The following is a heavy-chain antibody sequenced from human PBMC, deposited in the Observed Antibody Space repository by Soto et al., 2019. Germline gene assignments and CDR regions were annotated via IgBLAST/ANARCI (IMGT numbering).Heavy chain of an antibody. J-gene: IGHJ6*02. CDR3: ARDTRRKGSYYNAGRPAPRGSYYYYGMDV. D-gene: IGHD3-10*01. CDR2: IYYSGST. CDR1: GGSISSGGYY. Sequence: SETLSLTCTVSGGSISSGGYYWSWIRQHPGKGLEWIGYIYYSGSTYYNPSLKSRVTISVDTSKNQFSLKLSSVTAADTVVYYCARDTRRKGSYYNAGRPAPRGSYYYYGMDVWGQGTTVTVSS. V-gene: IGHV4-31*03.